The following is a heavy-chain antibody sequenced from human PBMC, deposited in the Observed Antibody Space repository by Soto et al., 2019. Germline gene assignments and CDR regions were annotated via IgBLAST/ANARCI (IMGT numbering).Heavy chain of an antibody. Sequence: SGPTLVNPTQTLTLTGTFSGFSLSTIGVGLGWIRQPPGKALEWLALIYWNDDKRYSPSLKSRLTITKETSKNQVVLTMTNMDPVDTATYYCAHSGGGGYYDSSGYIPFDYWGQGTLVTVSS. J-gene: IGHJ4*02. V-gene: IGHV2-5*01. CDR3: AHSGGGGYYDSSGYIPFDY. CDR1: GFSLSTIGVG. D-gene: IGHD3-22*01. CDR2: IYWNDDK.